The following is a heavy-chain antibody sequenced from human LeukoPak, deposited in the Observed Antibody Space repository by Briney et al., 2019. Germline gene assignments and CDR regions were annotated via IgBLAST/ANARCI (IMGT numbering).Heavy chain of an antibody. CDR3: ARDKDGHNYVLYY. CDR2: INPNSGGT. CDR1: GYTFTSYD. Sequence: VASVKVSCKASGYTFTSYDINWVRQAPGQGLEWMGWINPNSGGTNYAQKFQDRVTMTGDTSISTAYMELSRLRSDDTAVYYCARDKDGHNYVLYYWGQGTLVTVSS. D-gene: IGHD5-24*01. J-gene: IGHJ4*02. V-gene: IGHV1-2*02.